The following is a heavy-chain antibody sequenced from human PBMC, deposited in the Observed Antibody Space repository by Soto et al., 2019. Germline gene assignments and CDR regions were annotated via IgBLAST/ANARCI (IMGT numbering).Heavy chain of an antibody. V-gene: IGHV1-3*01. D-gene: IGHD6-19*01. Sequence: QVQLVQSGAEVKKPGASVKDSCKASGYIFNRYVMHWVRQAPGQRPEWMGWIDAGNGKTKYSEKFQGRVTITRDTSASTAYMELLTLRSEDTAVYYGARGRGWYDYWGQGAQVIVSS. CDR3: ARGRGWYDY. CDR2: IDAGNGKT. CDR1: GYIFNRYV. J-gene: IGHJ4*02.